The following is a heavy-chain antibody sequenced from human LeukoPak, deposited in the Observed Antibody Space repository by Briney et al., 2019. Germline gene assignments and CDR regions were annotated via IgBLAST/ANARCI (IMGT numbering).Heavy chain of an antibody. V-gene: IGHV3-23*01. CDR2: ISGSGGIT. CDR3: AKTLGYCSGGNCYPFDS. J-gene: IGHJ4*02. D-gene: IGHD2-15*01. Sequence: GGSLRLSCAASGFTFSSYEMNWVRQAPGKGLEWVSAISGSGGITYYADSVKGRFTISRDNSKNTLYLQINSLRDEDTAVYYCAKTLGYCSGGNCYPFDSWGQGTLVTVSS. CDR1: GFTFSSYE.